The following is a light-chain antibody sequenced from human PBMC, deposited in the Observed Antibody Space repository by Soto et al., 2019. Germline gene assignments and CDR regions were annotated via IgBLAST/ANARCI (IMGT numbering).Light chain of an antibody. J-gene: IGLJ3*02. CDR2: EDN. Sequence: NFMLTQPHSVSESPGKTITISCTRSSGSIASYYVQWYQQRPGSAPTTVIYEDNQRPSGVPDRFSGSIDSSSNSASLTISGLKTEDEDDYYCQSYDTNNPWVFGGGTKLTVL. CDR1: SGSIASYY. CDR3: QSYDTNNPWV. V-gene: IGLV6-57*03.